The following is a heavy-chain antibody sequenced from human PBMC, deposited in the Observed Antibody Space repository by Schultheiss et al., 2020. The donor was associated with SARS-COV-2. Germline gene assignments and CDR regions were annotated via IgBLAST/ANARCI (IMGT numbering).Heavy chain of an antibody. CDR2: IIPILDTA. J-gene: IGHJ6*02. CDR1: GGTFSSYA. Sequence: SVKVSCKASGGTFSSYAISWVRQAPGQGLEWMGGIIPILDTATYAQKFQGRVTMIRNTSISTAYMELSSLRSEDTAVYYCARGFGDSGSWKETPVVGHAGHYGMDVWGQGTTVTVSS. D-gene: IGHD6-13*01. CDR3: ARGFGDSGSWKETPVVGHAGHYGMDV. V-gene: IGHV1-69*10.